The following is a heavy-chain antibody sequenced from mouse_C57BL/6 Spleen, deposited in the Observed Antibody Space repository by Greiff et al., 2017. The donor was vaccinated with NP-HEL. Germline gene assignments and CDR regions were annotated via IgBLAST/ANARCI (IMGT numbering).Heavy chain of an antibody. CDR3: ARPSSYDYAMDY. V-gene: IGHV5-17*01. J-gene: IGHJ4*01. CDR1: GFTFSDYG. D-gene: IGHD1-1*01. CDR2: ISSGSSTI. Sequence: DVKLVESGGGLVKPGGSLKLSCAASGFTFSDYGMHWVRQAPEKGLEWVAYISSGSSTIYYADTVKGRFTISRDNAKNTLFLQMTSLRSEDTAMYYCARPSSYDYAMDYWGQGTSVTVSS.